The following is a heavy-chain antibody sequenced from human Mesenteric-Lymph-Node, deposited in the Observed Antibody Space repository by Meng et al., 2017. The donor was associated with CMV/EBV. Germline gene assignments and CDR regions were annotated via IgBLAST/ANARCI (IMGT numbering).Heavy chain of an antibody. J-gene: IGHJ4*02. CDR2: IYYSGST. CDR3: ARRVRYYDSSGYRFDY. V-gene: IGHV4-59*08. CDR1: GGFIGTYY. Sequence: SGGFIGTYYWSWIRQPPGKGLEWIGYIYYSGSTNYNPSLKSRVTISLDTSKNQFSLKMRSVTAADTAVYYCARRVRYYDSSGYRFDYWGQGTLVT. D-gene: IGHD3-22*01.